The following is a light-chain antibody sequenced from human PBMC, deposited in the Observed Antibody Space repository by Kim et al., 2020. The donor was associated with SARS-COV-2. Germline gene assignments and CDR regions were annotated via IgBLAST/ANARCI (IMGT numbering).Light chain of an antibody. CDR3: QTWGTGIWV. V-gene: IGLV4-69*01. CDR2: VNGDGSR. Sequence: SVKLTCTLSSGHSRDAITWHQQQPEQGPRYLMKVNGDGSRFKGDGIPDRFSGSSSGAGRYLTISSLQSEDEADYYCQTWGTGIWVFGGGTQLTVL. J-gene: IGLJ3*02. CDR1: SGHSRDA.